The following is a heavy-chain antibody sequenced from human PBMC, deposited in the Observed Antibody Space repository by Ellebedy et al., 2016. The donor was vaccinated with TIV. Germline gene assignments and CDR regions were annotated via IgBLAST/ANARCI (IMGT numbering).Heavy chain of an antibody. V-gene: IGHV1-46*01. Sequence: ASVKVSXXASGYTFTSYYMHWVRQAPGQGLEWMGIINPSGGSTSYAQKFQGRVTMTRDTSTSTVYMELSSLRSEDTAVYYCARDPLEYYFDYWGQGTLVTVSS. J-gene: IGHJ4*02. D-gene: IGHD3-3*01. CDR1: GYTFTSYY. CDR3: ARDPLEYYFDY. CDR2: INPSGGST.